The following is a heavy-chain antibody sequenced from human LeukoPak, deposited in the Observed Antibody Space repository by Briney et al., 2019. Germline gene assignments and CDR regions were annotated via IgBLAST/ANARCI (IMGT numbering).Heavy chain of an antibody. J-gene: IGHJ4*02. D-gene: IGHD4-17*01. CDR2: ISWNGRNT. CDR1: GFTFDDYD. V-gene: IGHV3-20*04. CDR3: AKRGTVTTFGHCNY. Sequence: PGGSLRLSCAASGFTFDDYDLNWVRQAPGKGLEWVSGISWNGRNTAYAESLKGRFTISRDNAKNSLYLQMNSLRAEDTAVYYCAKRGTVTTFGHCNYWGQGTLVTVSS.